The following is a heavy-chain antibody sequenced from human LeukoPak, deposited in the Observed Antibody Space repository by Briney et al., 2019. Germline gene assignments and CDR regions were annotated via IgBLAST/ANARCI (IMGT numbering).Heavy chain of an antibody. Sequence: ASVKVSCKASGYTFTGYHMHWVRQAPGQGLEWMGWINPNSGGTNYAQKFQGRVTMTRDTSISTAYMELSRLRSDDTAVYYCARDISGSSSGYYYYYMDVWGKGTTVTVSS. V-gene: IGHV1-2*02. CDR2: INPNSGGT. CDR1: GYTFTGYH. CDR3: ARDISGSSSGYYYYYMDV. D-gene: IGHD6-6*01. J-gene: IGHJ6*03.